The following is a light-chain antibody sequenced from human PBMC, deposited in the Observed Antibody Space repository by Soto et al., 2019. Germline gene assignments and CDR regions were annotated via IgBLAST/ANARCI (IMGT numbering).Light chain of an antibody. Sequence: EIVLTQSPATLSLSPVERATLSCRASQSVSSYLAWYQQKPGQAPRLLIYDASNRATGIPARFSGSGSGTDFTLTISSLKPEDFAVYYCQPRGNWPLTFGGGTKVDNK. J-gene: IGKJ4*01. CDR2: DAS. CDR3: QPRGNWPLT. CDR1: QSVSSY. V-gene: IGKV3-11*01.